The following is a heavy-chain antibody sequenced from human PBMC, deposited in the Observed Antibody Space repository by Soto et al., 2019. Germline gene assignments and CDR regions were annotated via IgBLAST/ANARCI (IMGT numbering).Heavy chain of an antibody. CDR2: ISYDGNNK. CDR3: ARDHGMFLSYYYYGMDV. D-gene: IGHD3-10*02. CDR1: GFTFSRFS. V-gene: IGHV3-30-3*01. J-gene: IGHJ6*02. Sequence: GGSLRLSCAASGFTFSRFSIHWVRQAPGKGLAWVAVISYDGNNKHFAESVKGRFSISRDDSKNTVYLEMNNLRGDDSAVYYCARDHGMFLSYYYYGMDVWGQGTTVTVSS.